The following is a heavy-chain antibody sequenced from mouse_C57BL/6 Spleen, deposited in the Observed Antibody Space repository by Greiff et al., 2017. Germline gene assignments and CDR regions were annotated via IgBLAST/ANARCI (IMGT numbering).Heavy chain of an antibody. Sequence: VQLQQPGAELVKPGASVKLSCKASGYTFTSYWMHWVKQRPGRGLEWIGRIDPNSGGTKYNEKFKSKATLTVDKPSSTAYMQRSSLTSEDSAVYDCARYYYGSSPYFDYWGQGTTLTVAS. D-gene: IGHD1-1*01. CDR1: GYTFTSYW. CDR3: ARYYYGSSPYFDY. CDR2: IDPNSGGT. V-gene: IGHV1-72*01. J-gene: IGHJ2*01.